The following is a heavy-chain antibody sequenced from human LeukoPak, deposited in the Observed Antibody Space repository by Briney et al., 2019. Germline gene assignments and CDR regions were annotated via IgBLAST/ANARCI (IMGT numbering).Heavy chain of an antibody. CDR2: ISSSGSTI. CDR1: GFPLSSYE. V-gene: IGHV3-48*03. CDR3: ARGLKSYYGMDV. J-gene: IGHJ6*02. Sequence: GGSLTLLCAASGFPLSSYEMNWVRQAPGKGLEWVSYISSSGSTIYYADSVKGRFTISRDNAKNSLYLQMNSLRAEDTAVYYCARGLKSYYGMDVWGQGTTVTVSS.